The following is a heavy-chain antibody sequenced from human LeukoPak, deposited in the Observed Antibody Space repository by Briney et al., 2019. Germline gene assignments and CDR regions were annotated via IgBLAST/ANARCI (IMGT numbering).Heavy chain of an antibody. CDR3: AKDIRMVRGVMSGMDV. CDR2: ISAYNGNT. Sequence: GASVKVSCKASGYTFTSYGISWVRQAPGQGLEWMGWISAYNGNTNYAQKLQGRVTMTTDTSTSTAYMELRSLRAEDTALYYCAKDIRMVRGVMSGMDVWGQGTTVTVSS. V-gene: IGHV1-18*01. CDR1: GYTFTSYG. D-gene: IGHD3-10*01. J-gene: IGHJ6*02.